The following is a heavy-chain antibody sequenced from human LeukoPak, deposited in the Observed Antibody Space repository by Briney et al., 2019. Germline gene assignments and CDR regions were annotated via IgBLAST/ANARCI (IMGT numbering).Heavy chain of an antibody. V-gene: IGHV4-34*01. D-gene: IGHD4-17*01. J-gene: IGHJ4*02. Sequence: SETLSLTCAVYGGSFSGYYWSWIRQPPGKGLEWIGEINHSGSTNYNPSLKSRVTISVDTFKNQFSLKLSSVTAADTAVYYCARPLRDYWGQGTLVTVSS. CDR2: INHSGST. CDR3: ARPLRDY. CDR1: GGSFSGYY.